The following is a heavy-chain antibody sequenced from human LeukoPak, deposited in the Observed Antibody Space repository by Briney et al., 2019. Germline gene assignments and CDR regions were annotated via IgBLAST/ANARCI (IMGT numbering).Heavy chain of an antibody. CDR2: ISSSSSYM. V-gene: IGHV3-21*01. CDR3: AREDCSSTSCYTYYFDY. J-gene: IGHJ4*02. D-gene: IGHD2-2*02. Sequence: GGSLRLSCAASGFTFSSYSMNWVRQAPGKGLEWVSSISSSSSYMYYADSVKGRFTISRDNAKNSLYLQMNSLRAEDTAVYYCAREDCSSTSCYTYYFDYWGQGTLVTVSS. CDR1: GFTFSSYS.